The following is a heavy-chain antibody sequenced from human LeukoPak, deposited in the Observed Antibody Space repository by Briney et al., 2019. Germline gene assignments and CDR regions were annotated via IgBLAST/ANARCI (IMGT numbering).Heavy chain of an antibody. CDR1: GYTFTGPY. V-gene: IGHV1-2*02. CDR2: INPNSGGT. Sequence: ASVKVSCKASGYTFTGPYIHWVRQAPGQGLEWMGWINPNSGGTKYAQKFQGRVTMTRDTSISTAYMELSRLRSDETAVFYCARDYYDSSGLGAFDIWGQGTMVTVSS. CDR3: ARDYYDSSGLGAFDI. J-gene: IGHJ3*02. D-gene: IGHD3-22*01.